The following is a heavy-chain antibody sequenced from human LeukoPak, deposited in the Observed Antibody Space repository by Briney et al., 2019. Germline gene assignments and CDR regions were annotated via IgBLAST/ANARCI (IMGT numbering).Heavy chain of an antibody. J-gene: IGHJ5*02. CDR3: ARDLGYGYGNWFDP. Sequence: SETLSLTCTVSGGSISSGSYYWSWIRQPAGKGLEWIGRIYTSGSTNYNPSLKSRVTISVDTSKNQFSLKLSSVTAADTAVYYCARDLGYGYGNWFDPWGQGTLVTVSS. V-gene: IGHV4-61*02. CDR1: GGSISSGSYY. D-gene: IGHD5-18*01. CDR2: IYTSGST.